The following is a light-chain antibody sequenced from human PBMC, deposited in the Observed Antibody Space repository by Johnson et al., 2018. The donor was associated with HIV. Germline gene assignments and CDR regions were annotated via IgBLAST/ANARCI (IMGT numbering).Light chain of an antibody. J-gene: IGLJ1*01. Sequence: QSVLTQSPSVSAAPGQKVTISCSGSSSNIGNNYVSWYQHLPGTAPKILIYENNKRPSGIADRFSDTKSGTSATLGITGLQTGDEADYYCGTWDSSLSVYVFGTGTKVTVL. CDR1: SSNIGNNY. CDR3: GTWDSSLSVYV. V-gene: IGLV1-51*02. CDR2: ENN.